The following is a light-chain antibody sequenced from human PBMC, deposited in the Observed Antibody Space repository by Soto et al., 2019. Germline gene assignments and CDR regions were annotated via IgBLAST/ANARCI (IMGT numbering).Light chain of an antibody. CDR1: QSLPHSNGYNY. V-gene: IGKV2-28*01. Sequence: DIVMTQSPLSLPVTPGEPASISCRSSQSLPHSNGYNYLDWYLQKPGQSPQLLIYLGSNRASGVXDXXSGSGSGTDITLKISRVEAEDVGVYYCMQALQTPLTFGGGTKVEIK. CDR3: MQALQTPLT. CDR2: LGS. J-gene: IGKJ4*01.